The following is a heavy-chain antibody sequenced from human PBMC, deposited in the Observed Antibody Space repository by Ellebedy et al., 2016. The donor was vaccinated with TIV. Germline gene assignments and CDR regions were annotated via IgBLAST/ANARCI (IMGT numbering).Heavy chain of an antibody. J-gene: IGHJ4*02. Sequence: SETLSLXXAVSGDSISSSNWWSWVRQTPGKGLEWIGEIFHSGSTNYSPSLKSRVTMSIDKSKSQFSLELTSVTAADTAVYYCARELSGNFFDFWGQGTLVTVSS. D-gene: IGHD1-26*01. CDR2: IFHSGST. CDR1: GDSISSSNW. V-gene: IGHV4-4*02. CDR3: ARELSGNFFDF.